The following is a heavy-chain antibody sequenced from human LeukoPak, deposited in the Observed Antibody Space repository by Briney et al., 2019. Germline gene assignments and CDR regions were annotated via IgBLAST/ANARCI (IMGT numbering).Heavy chain of an antibody. V-gene: IGHV3-43*01. CDR1: GFTFDDYT. D-gene: IGHD1-26*01. J-gene: IGHJ4*02. Sequence: PGGSLRLSCAASGFTFDDYTMHWVRQTPGKGLEWVSLISWDGGSTYYADSVKGRFTISRDNSKSSLYLQMNSPRTEDTALYYCAKGHIVGAITEFDYWGQGTLVTVSS. CDR3: AKGHIVGAITEFDY. CDR2: ISWDGGST.